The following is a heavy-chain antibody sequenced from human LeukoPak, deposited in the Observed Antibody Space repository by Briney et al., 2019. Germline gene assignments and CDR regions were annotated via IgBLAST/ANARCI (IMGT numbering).Heavy chain of an antibody. V-gene: IGHV3-11*05. D-gene: IGHD6-19*01. CDR1: GFTFSDYY. J-gene: IGHJ4*02. CDR2: ISSSSSYT. CDR3: ARAPEWLIFDY. Sequence: TGGSLRLSCVASGFTFSDYYMSWIRQAPGKGLEWVSYISSSSSYTNYADSVKGRFTISRDNAKHSLYLQVNSLRAEDTAVYYCARAPEWLIFDYWGQGTLVTVSS.